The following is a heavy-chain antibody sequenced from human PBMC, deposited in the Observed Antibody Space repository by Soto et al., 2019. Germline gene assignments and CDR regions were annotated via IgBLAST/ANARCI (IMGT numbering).Heavy chain of an antibody. CDR2: ISYDGGNK. V-gene: IGHV3-30*18. Sequence: GGSLRLSCAASGFTFSNYGMHWVRQAPGKGLEWVALISYDGGNKYYADSVKGRFTISRDNSKNTLYLQMNSLRAEDTAVYYCAKDLVGHIAVAGTDDYWGQGTLVTVSS. CDR3: AKDLVGHIAVAGTDDY. D-gene: IGHD6-19*01. J-gene: IGHJ4*02. CDR1: GFTFSNYG.